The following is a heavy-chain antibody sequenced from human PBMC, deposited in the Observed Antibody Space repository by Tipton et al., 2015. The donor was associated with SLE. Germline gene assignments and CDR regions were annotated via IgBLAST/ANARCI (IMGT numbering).Heavy chain of an antibody. V-gene: IGHV4-39*07. CDR2: IYYSGST. J-gene: IGHJ5*02. D-gene: IGHD2-15*01. CDR1: GGSISSSSYY. CDR3: ARVVVTLRWFDP. Sequence: LRLSCTVSGGSISSSSYYWGWIRQPPGKGLEWIGSIYYSGSTYYNPSLKSRVTISVDTSKNQFSLKLSSVTAADTAVYYCARVVVTLRWFDPWGQGTLVTVSS.